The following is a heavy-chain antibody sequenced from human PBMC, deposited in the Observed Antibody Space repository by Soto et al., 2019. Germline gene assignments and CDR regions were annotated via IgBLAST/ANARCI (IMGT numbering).Heavy chain of an antibody. J-gene: IGHJ4*02. CDR2: INSGSNT. CDR3: ASGGNYYDC. Sequence: EVQLLESGGGLVQPGGSLGLSCAASGFTFSGYAMSWVRQAPGKGLEWVSGINSGSNTYYADSVKGRFTISRDNSKNTVYLQMNSLRAEDTAVYYCASGGNYYDCWGQGTLVTVSS. CDR1: GFTFSGYA. V-gene: IGHV3-23*01.